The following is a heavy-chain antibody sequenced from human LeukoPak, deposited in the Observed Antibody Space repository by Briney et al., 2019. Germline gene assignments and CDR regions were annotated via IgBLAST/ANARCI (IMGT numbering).Heavy chain of an antibody. J-gene: IGHJ5*02. CDR2: INHSGST. V-gene: IGHV4-34*01. D-gene: IGHD6-13*01. CDR1: GGSFSGYY. Sequence: PSETLSLTCAVYGGSFSGYYWSWIRQPPGKGLEWIGEINHSGSTNYNPSLKSRVTISVDTSKNQFSLKLSSVTAADTAVYYCARSIFVYSTPGPNWFDPWGQGTLVTVSS. CDR3: ARSIFVYSTPGPNWFDP.